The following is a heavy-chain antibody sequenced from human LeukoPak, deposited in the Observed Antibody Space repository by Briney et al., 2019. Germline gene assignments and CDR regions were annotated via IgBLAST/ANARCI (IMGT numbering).Heavy chain of an antibody. J-gene: IGHJ6*04. CDR3: ARESYSMKYLHGSGSLAGILGV. Sequence: SETLSLTCTVSGGSISIFYWRWIRQPPGRSLVWFVYIYYRGSTNYNPSLKSRVTISVDTSKNQFPLKVSSDTAAHTAVFYCARESYSMKYLHGSGSLAGILGVGGKGTTVTVSS. V-gene: IGHV4-59*12. D-gene: IGHD3-10*01. CDR2: IYYRGST. CDR1: GGSISIFY.